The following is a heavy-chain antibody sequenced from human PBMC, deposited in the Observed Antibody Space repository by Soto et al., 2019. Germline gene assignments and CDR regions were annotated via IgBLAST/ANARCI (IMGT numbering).Heavy chain of an antibody. V-gene: IGHV4-59*08. CDR2: IYYSGST. CDR1: GGSISSYY. CDR3: ARRWGFTFDY. D-gene: IGHD1-26*01. J-gene: IGHJ4*02. Sequence: QVQLQESGLGLVKPSDTLSLTCTVSGGSISSYYWSWIRQPPGKGLEWIGYIYYSGSTNYNPSLKSRVTISVDTSKNQFSLKLSSVTAADTAVYYCARRWGFTFDYWGQGTLVTVSS.